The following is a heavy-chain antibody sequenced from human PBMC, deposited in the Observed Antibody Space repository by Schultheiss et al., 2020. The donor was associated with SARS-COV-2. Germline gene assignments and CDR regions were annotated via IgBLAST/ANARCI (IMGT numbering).Heavy chain of an antibody. Sequence: SETLSLTCTVSGGSISSGSYHWGWIRQPPGKGLEWIGYIYYSGSTYYNPSLKSRVTISVDTSKNQFSLKLSSVTAADTAVYYCASSFYDSSGYYEDYWGQGTLVTVSS. CDR2: IYYSGST. D-gene: IGHD3-22*01. J-gene: IGHJ4*02. CDR1: GGSISSGSYH. CDR3: ASSFYDSSGYYEDY. V-gene: IGHV4-31*03.